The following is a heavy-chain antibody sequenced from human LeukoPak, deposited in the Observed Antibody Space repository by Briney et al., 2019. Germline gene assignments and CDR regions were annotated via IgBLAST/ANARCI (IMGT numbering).Heavy chain of an antibody. CDR3: SYSSGWYRGAFDI. CDR2: IIPIFGTA. CDR1: GGTFSSYA. Sequence: WASVKVSCKASGGTFSSYAISWVRQAPGQGLEWMGRIIPIFGTANYAQKFQGRVAITTDESTSTAYMELSSLRSEDTAVYYCSYSSGWYRGAFDIWGQGTMVTVSS. D-gene: IGHD6-19*01. V-gene: IGHV1-69*05. J-gene: IGHJ3*02.